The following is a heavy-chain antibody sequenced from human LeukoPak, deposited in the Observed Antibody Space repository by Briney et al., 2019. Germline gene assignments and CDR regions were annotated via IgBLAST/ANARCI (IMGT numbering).Heavy chain of an antibody. D-gene: IGHD1-7*01. Sequence: SETLSLTCTVSGGSLSNYYWSWIQQPPEKGLEWIGYVFYSGTTSYNPSLRSRVTISIDTSKNQFSLSLTSVTAADTAVFYCARFRPSYTGTYPTPDYWGQGILVTVSS. CDR3: ARFRPSYTGTYPTPDY. V-gene: IGHV4-59*01. CDR1: GGSLSNYY. CDR2: VFYSGTT. J-gene: IGHJ4*02.